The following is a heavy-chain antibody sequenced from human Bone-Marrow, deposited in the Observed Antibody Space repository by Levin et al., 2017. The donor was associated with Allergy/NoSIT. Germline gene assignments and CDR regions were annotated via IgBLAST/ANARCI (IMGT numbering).Heavy chain of an antibody. CDR2: ISSGGHDI. D-gene: IGHD3-10*02. CDR1: GFTFRTFG. J-gene: IGHJ6*02. V-gene: IGHV3-21*01. CDR3: AKDRINGMLRNYGNDV. Sequence: GGSLRLSCAASGFTFRTFGVNWVRQAPGKGLEWVSSISSGGHDIYYADSVKGRFTISRDNAKNSLYLQMDSLRTHDTGMYYCAKDRINGMLRNYGNDVWGQGTTVTVSS.